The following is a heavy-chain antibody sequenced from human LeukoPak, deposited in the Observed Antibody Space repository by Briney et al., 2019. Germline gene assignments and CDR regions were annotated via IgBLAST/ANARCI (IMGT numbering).Heavy chain of an antibody. CDR2: IKKDGSEK. D-gene: IGHD5-18*01. CDR1: GFTSSSYW. V-gene: IGHV3-7*01. CDR3: ARHLSGITGYTYGRGIDY. Sequence: QPGGSLRLSCAASGFTSSSYWMSWVRQAPGKGLEWVANIKKDGSEKYYVDSVKGRFTISRDNAKTSLYLQMNSLRAEHTAVYYCARHLSGITGYTYGRGIDYWGQGTLVTVSS. J-gene: IGHJ4*02.